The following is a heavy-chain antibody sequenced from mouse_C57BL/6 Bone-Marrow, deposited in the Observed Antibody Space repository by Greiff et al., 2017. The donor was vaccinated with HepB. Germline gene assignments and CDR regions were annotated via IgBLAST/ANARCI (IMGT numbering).Heavy chain of an antibody. Sequence: QVQLQQSGAELVRPGTSVKVSCKASGYAFTNYLIEWVKQRPGQGLEWIGVINPGSGGTNYNEKFKGKATLTADKSSSTAYMQLSSLTSEDSAVYFWARRDYGSSYWFAYWGQGTLVTVSA. CDR2: INPGSGGT. CDR1: GYAFTNYL. J-gene: IGHJ3*01. CDR3: ARRDYGSSYWFAY. V-gene: IGHV1-54*01. D-gene: IGHD1-1*01.